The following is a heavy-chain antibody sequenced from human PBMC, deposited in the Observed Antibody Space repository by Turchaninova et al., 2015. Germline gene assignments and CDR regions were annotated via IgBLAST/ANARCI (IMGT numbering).Heavy chain of an antibody. CDR2: SRDKANGYTT. J-gene: IGHJ6*03. Sequence: GGGLVQPGGSLRLSCAASGVLFSYHYMAGVRQAPGKGLEWVGRSRDKANGYTTEYAASVQGRFTISRDDSKNSLYLEMNSLKTEDTAVYYCARGLDSRSFFYYMDVWGKGTTVTVSS. V-gene: IGHV3-72*01. CDR1: GVLFSYHY. CDR3: ARGLDSRSFFYYMDV. D-gene: IGHD3-22*01.